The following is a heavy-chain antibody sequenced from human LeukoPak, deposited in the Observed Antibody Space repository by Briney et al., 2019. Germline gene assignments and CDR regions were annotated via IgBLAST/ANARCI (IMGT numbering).Heavy chain of an antibody. CDR2: ISGSGGST. CDR1: GFTFSSYA. CDR3: ANYGSGSYYKVVGNDY. J-gene: IGHJ4*02. Sequence: PGGSLRLSCAASGFTFSSYAMSWVRQAPGKGLEWVSAISGSGGSTYYADSVKGRFTISRDNSKNTLYLQMNSLRAEDTAVYYCANYGSGSYYKVVGNDYWGQGTLVTVSS. D-gene: IGHD3-10*01. V-gene: IGHV3-23*01.